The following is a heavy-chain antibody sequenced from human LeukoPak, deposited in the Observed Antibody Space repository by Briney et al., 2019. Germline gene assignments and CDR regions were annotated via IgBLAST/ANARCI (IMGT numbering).Heavy chain of an antibody. CDR2: ISYDGGNK. D-gene: IGHD1-1*01. Sequence: PGRSLRLSCTASGFTFSSYAMHWVRQAPGKGLEWVAVISYDGGNKYYADSVKGRFTISRDNSKNTLYLQMNSLRAEDTAVYYCVRGALWVTTGASDAFDIWGQGTMVTVSS. CDR3: VRGALWVTTGASDAFDI. J-gene: IGHJ3*02. CDR1: GFTFSSYA. V-gene: IGHV3-30*04.